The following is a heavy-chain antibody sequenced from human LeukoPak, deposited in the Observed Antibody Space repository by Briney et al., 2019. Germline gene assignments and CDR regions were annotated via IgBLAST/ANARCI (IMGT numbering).Heavy chain of an antibody. CDR3: ARVLRKGPYGDGGYFYFFMDV. Sequence: GASVKVSCKASGYTFTSYGISWVRQAPGQGLEWMGWISAYNGNTNYAQKLQGRVTMTTDTSTSTAYMELRSLRSDDTAVYYCARVLRKGPYGDGGYFYFFMDVWGKGTTVTVSS. CDR1: GYTFTSYG. J-gene: IGHJ6*03. V-gene: IGHV1-18*01. D-gene: IGHD4-17*01. CDR2: ISAYNGNT.